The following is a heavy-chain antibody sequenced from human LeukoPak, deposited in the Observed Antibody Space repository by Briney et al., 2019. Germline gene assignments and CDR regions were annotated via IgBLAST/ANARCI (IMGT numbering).Heavy chain of an antibody. D-gene: IGHD2-15*01. V-gene: IGHV3-30*04. CDR3: ARDLEEHCSGGSCSLFDY. J-gene: IGHJ4*02. CDR1: GLTFSSYA. Sequence: SGGSLRLSCAASGLTFSSYAMHWVRQAPGRGLEWVAVISYDGSDKYYADSVKGRFTISRHNAKNSLYLQMNSLRAEDTAVYYCARDLEEHCSGGSCSLFDYWGQGTLVTVSS. CDR2: ISYDGSDK.